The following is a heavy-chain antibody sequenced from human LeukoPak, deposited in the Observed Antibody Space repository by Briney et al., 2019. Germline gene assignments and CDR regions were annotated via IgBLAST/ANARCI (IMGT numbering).Heavy chain of an antibody. CDR3: ARGYYSLDV. CDR1: GFTFSSYS. J-gene: IGHJ6*02. Sequence: PGGSLRLSCAASGFTFSSYSMNWVRQAPGKGLEWIGYIYYSGSTNYNPSLKSRVTISVDTSKNQFSLKLSSVTAADTAVYYCARGYYSLDVWGQGTTVTVSS. V-gene: IGHV4-59*01. CDR2: IYYSGST.